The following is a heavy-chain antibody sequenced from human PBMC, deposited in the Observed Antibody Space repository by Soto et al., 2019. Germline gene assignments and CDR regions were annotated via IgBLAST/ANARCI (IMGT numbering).Heavy chain of an antibody. CDR3: AREMVVAGNDY. Sequence: EVQLVESGGGLVQPGGSLRLSCAAFGFTFSSYWMHWVRQAPGKGLVWVSRINSDGSSTSYADSVKGRFNISRDNAKNTLYLQMNSLRAEDTAVYYCAREMVVAGNDYWGQGTLVTVSS. V-gene: IGHV3-74*01. CDR1: GFTFSSYW. CDR2: INSDGSST. J-gene: IGHJ4*02. D-gene: IGHD2-15*01.